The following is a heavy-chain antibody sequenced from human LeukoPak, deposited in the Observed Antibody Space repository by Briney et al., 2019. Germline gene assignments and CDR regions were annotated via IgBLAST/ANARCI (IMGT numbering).Heavy chain of an antibody. J-gene: IGHJ6*03. CDR2: IYYSGST. V-gene: IGHV4-59*01. D-gene: IGHD2-2*01. CDR3: ARVGGYCSSTSCYFYYYMDV. Sequence: SETLSLTCTVSGGSISSYYWSWIRQPPGKGLEWIGYIYYSGSTNYNPSLKSRVTISVDTSKNQFSLKLSSVTAADTAVYYCARVGGYCSSTSCYFYYYMDVWGEGTTVTVSS. CDR1: GGSISSYY.